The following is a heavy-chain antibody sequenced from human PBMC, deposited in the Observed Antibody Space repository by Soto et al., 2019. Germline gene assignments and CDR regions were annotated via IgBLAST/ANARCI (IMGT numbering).Heavy chain of an antibody. D-gene: IGHD6-13*01. J-gene: IGHJ5*02. Sequence: QVQLQESGPGLVKPSQTLSLTCTVSGGSISSGAYFWSWIRQHPGRGLEWIGYIYYRGSTYYNPSLKSRLTVSVDTSKSQFSLNLTSVTAADTAVYYCARAKGYSSSWGLFEPWGQGTLVTVSS. CDR3: ARAKGYSSSWGLFEP. CDR1: GGSISSGAYF. CDR2: IYYRGST. V-gene: IGHV4-31*03.